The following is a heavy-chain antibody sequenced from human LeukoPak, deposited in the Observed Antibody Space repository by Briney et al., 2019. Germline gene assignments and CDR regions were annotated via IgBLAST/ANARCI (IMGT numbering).Heavy chain of an antibody. J-gene: IGHJ6*04. CDR3: AKERSSWYPSGMDV. V-gene: IGHV4-59*01. Sequence: SETLSLTCTVSGGSISSYYWSWIRQPPGKGLEWIGYMYYSGSTHYNPSLKSRVTISVDTSKNQFSLRLNSVTAADTAVYYCAKERSSWYPSGMDVWGKGTTVTVSS. CDR2: MYYSGST. D-gene: IGHD6-13*01. CDR1: GGSISSYY.